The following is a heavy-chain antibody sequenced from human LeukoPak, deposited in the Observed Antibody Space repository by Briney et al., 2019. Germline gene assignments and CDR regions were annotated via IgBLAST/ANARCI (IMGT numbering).Heavy chain of an antibody. CDR1: GYSISSGYY. CDR3: AREEDCSGGSCHLD. CDR2: IYHSGST. V-gene: IGHV4-38-2*02. J-gene: IGHJ4*02. D-gene: IGHD2-15*01. Sequence: SETLPLTCAVSGYSISSGYYWGWIRQPPGKGLEWIGSIYHSGSTYYNPSLKSRVTISVDTSKNQFSLKLSSVTAADTAVYYCAREEDCSGGSCHLDWGQGTLVTVSS.